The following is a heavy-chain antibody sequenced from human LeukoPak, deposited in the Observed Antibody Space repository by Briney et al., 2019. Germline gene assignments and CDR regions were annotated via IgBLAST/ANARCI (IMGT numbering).Heavy chain of an antibody. Sequence: EASVKVSCKASGGTFNIYAVSWVRQAPGQGLEWMGIINPSGGSTSYAQKFQGRVTMTRDTSTSTVYMELSSLRSEDTAVYYCARGGGPPTNYDAAFDAFGIWGQGTMVTVSS. D-gene: IGHD3-3*01. CDR2: INPSGGST. CDR3: ARGGGPPTNYDAAFDAFGI. V-gene: IGHV1-46*02. CDR1: GGTFNIYA. J-gene: IGHJ3*02.